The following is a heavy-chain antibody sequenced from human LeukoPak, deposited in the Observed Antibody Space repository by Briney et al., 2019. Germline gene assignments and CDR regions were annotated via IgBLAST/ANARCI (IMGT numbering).Heavy chain of an antibody. CDR3: AREQGGYYYYYGMDV. CDR2: IYYSGST. CDR1: GGSIISSNYY. Sequence: SETLSLTCTVSGGSIISSNYYWGWIRQPPGKGLEWIGSIYYSGSTYYNPSLKSRVTISVDTSKNQFSLKLRSVTAADTAVYYCAREQGGYYYYYGMDVWGQGTTVTVFS. V-gene: IGHV4-39*01. D-gene: IGHD1-26*01. J-gene: IGHJ6*02.